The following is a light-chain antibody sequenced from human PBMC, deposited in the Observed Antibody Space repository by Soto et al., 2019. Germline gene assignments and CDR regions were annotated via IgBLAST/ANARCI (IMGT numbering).Light chain of an antibody. J-gene: IGLJ1*01. V-gene: IGLV2-23*01. Sequence: QSALTQPASVSGSPGQSITISCTGTSSDVGSYNLVSWYQQHPGKAPKLMIYEGSKRPSGVSNRFPGSKSGNTASLTISGLQAEDEADYYCCSYAGSSTPYVSGNRTKVTVL. CDR2: EGS. CDR3: CSYAGSSTPYV. CDR1: SSDVGSYNL.